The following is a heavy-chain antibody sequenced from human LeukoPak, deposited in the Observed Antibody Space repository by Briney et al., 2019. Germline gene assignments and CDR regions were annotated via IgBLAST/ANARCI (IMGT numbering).Heavy chain of an antibody. V-gene: IGHV4-34*01. CDR1: GGSFSGYY. Sequence: KPSETLSLTCAVYGGSFSGYYWSWIRQPPGKGLEWIGEINHSGSTNYNPSLKSRVTISVDTSKNQFSLKLSSVTAADTAVYYCARLLPGRVKYYDILTGYYNDAFDIWGQGTMVTVSS. CDR2: INHSGST. CDR3: ARLLPGRVKYYDILTGYYNDAFDI. J-gene: IGHJ3*02. D-gene: IGHD3-9*01.